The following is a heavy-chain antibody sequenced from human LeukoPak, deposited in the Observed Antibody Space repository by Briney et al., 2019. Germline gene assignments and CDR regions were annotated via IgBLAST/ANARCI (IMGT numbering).Heavy chain of an antibody. D-gene: IGHD2/OR15-2a*01. CDR1: GFTFSTYD. CDR3: ARGHSFGPYSYGMDV. Sequence: PGGSLRLSCAASGFTFSTYDMHWVRQSTGKGLEWVSTIGTAGDTYYPGSVKGRFTISRENAKNSLYLQMNSLRAGDTAVYYCARGHSFGPYSYGMDVWGQGTTVTVSS. J-gene: IGHJ6*02. CDR2: IGTAGDT. V-gene: IGHV3-13*01.